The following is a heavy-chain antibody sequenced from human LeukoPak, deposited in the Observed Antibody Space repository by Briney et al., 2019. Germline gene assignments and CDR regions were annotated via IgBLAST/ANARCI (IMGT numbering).Heavy chain of an antibody. CDR2: INAGNGNT. Sequence: ASVKVSCKASGYTFTNYAMHWVRQAPGQRLEWMGWINAGNGNTKYSQKFQGRVTITRDTSASTAYMELSSLRSEDTAVYYCARAGDYYDSSGYQLDAFDIWGQGTMVTVSS. V-gene: IGHV1-3*01. CDR1: GYTFTNYA. D-gene: IGHD3-22*01. CDR3: ARAGDYYDSSGYQLDAFDI. J-gene: IGHJ3*02.